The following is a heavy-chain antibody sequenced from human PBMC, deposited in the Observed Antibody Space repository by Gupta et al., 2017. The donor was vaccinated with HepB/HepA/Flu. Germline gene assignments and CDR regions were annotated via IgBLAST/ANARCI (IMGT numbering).Heavy chain of an antibody. Sequence: EVQLVESGRGLVQPGGSLSLSCVATGFTFSSYWMHWVRQAPGKGLVWVSLINSDGSITNYADSVKGRFTISRDNAKNTLFLQMNNLRAEDTAVYYCARGNYFDYWGQGTLVTVSS. V-gene: IGHV3-74*01. CDR3: ARGNYFDY. CDR1: GFTFSSYW. J-gene: IGHJ4*02. CDR2: INSDGSIT.